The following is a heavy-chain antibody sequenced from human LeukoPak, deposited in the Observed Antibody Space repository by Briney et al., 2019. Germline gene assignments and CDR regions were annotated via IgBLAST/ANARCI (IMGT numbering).Heavy chain of an antibody. CDR1: GFTFSDYW. CDR3: ARGMTYYYGSGKFDY. Sequence: GGSLRLSCTASGFTFSDYWMHWVRQAPGKGLVWVSRTNTDASSTSYADSVKGRFTISRDNNKNTVYLQMDSVRAEDTAVYYCARGMTYYYGSGKFDYWGQGSLVTVSS. V-gene: IGHV3-74*01. D-gene: IGHD3-10*01. CDR2: TNTDASST. J-gene: IGHJ4*02.